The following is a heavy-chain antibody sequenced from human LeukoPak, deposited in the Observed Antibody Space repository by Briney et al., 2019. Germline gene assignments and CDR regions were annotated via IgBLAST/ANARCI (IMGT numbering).Heavy chain of an antibody. D-gene: IGHD1-26*01. CDR1: GFTFSSYG. V-gene: IGHV3-23*01. Sequence: PGGSLRLSCAASGFTFSSYGMNWVRQAPGKGLEWVASFSASGGTTYYADSVKGRSTISRDNSKNTLNVQMNSLRAEDTAVYYCAKADYSGSYYFDYWGQGTLVTVSS. CDR2: FSASGGTT. J-gene: IGHJ4*02. CDR3: AKADYSGSYYFDY.